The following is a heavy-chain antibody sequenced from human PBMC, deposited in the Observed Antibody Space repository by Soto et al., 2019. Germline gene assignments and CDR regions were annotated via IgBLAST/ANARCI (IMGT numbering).Heavy chain of an antibody. J-gene: IGHJ6*02. Sequence: EVQLVESGGGLVQPGGSLRLSCAVSGFTFSNYWMTWVRQAPGKGLEWVANIKEDGSEKHYVDSVKGRFTISRDNAENSLYLQMNSLRPEDTAVYYCARSGREVDVWGQGTTVTVSS. CDR3: ARSGREVDV. D-gene: IGHD5-12*01. V-gene: IGHV3-7*01. CDR2: IKEDGSEK. CDR1: GFTFSNYW.